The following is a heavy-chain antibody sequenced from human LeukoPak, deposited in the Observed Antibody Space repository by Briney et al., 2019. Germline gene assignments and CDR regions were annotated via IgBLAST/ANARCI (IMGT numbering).Heavy chain of an antibody. V-gene: IGHV3-33*05. CDR1: GFTFNSHA. Sequence: AGGSLRLSCAASGFTFNSHAMHWVRQAPGKGLEWVAFISYEGSTEHYAESVKGRFTVSRDNSKNTLYLQVNSLRAEDTAVYYCARDLSGRYVWDYWGQGTLVSVSS. CDR3: ARDLSGRYVWDY. CDR2: ISYEGSTE. D-gene: IGHD1-26*01. J-gene: IGHJ4*02.